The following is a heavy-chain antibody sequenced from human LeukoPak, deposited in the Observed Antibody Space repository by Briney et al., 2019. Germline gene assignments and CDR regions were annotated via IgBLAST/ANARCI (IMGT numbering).Heavy chain of an antibody. CDR3: ARDSTVTTFNYMDV. J-gene: IGHJ6*03. V-gene: IGHV4-4*07. D-gene: IGHD4-11*01. CDR1: GGSIRSYH. Sequence: SETLSLTCTVSGGSIRSYHWSWIRQPAGKGLEWIGRIYTSGSTSYNPSLKSRVTISLDKSKNQFSLKLSSVTAADTAVYYCARDSTVTTFNYMDVWGKGTTVTVSS. CDR2: IYTSGST.